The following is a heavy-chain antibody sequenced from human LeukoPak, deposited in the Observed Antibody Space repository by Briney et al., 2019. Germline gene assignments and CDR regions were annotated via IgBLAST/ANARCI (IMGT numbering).Heavy chain of an antibody. CDR3: GRGGDGIDV. Sequence: GGSLRLSCTVSGFTFRNYLMHWVRQTPGGGLVCVSRINIDETNAYADSVSGRFIISRDNAKNTLYLQMNSLKAEDTAMYFCGRGGDGIDVWGQGTTVIVSS. J-gene: IGHJ3*01. CDR1: GFTFRNYL. V-gene: IGHV3-74*01. CDR2: INIDETNA.